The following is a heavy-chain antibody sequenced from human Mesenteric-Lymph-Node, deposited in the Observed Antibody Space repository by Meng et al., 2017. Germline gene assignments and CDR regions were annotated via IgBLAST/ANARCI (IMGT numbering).Heavy chain of an antibody. Sequence: SETLSLTCAAQGGSFSGYYWSGIRQPPGKGREGIGEINHSGSTNYNPALKRRVTISVDTSKDQFSLKLSSVTAADTAVYYCARGLDDSSGYRHFDYWGQGTLVTVSS. CDR3: ARGLDDSSGYRHFDY. V-gene: IGHV4-34*01. CDR1: GGSFSGYY. D-gene: IGHD3-22*01. J-gene: IGHJ4*02. CDR2: INHSGST.